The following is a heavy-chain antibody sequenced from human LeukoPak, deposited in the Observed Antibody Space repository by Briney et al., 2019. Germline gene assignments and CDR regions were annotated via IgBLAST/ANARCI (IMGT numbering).Heavy chain of an antibody. CDR2: ISSSGSPI. J-gene: IGHJ4*02. D-gene: IGHD3-16*01. Sequence: GGSLRLSCAASGFIFSDYFMTWMRQAPGKGLEWVAYISSSGSPIYYADSVKGRFTISRDNAQNSLYLQMNSLRADDTAIYYCARDPYNYASFSDYWGQGNLVTVSS. CDR1: GFIFSDYF. CDR3: ARDPYNYASFSDY. V-gene: IGHV3-11*01.